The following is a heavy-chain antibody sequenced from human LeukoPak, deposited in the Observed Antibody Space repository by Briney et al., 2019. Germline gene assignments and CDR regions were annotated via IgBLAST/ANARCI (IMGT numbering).Heavy chain of an antibody. D-gene: IGHD6-19*01. CDR2: IKQDGSDT. Sequence: AGGSLRLSCSASGFTFSSHWMTWVRQAPGNGLEWGANIKQDGSDTYYVDSVKGRFTISRDNAQNSLYLQMSSLRAEDTAVYYCARGRGIAVAGTLLDYWGQGTLVTVS. V-gene: IGHV3-7*03. CDR1: GFTFSSHW. CDR3: ARGRGIAVAGTLLDY. J-gene: IGHJ4*02.